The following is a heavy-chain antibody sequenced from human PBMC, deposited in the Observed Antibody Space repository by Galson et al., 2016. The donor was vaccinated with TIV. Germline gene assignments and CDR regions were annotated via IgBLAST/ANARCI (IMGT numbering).Heavy chain of an antibody. CDR1: GFTLSDYS. CDR3: ARYSGHYYAMDV. Sequence: SLRLSCAASGFTLSDYSMTWIRQAPGQGLEWLSYISYSGSPKYDADSMKGRLTISRDIAKISIELDLSGLRAEETAVYYCARYSGHYYAMDVWGQGTTVNVSS. J-gene: IGHJ6*02. CDR2: ISYSGSPK. D-gene: IGHD1-26*01. V-gene: IGHV3-11*01.